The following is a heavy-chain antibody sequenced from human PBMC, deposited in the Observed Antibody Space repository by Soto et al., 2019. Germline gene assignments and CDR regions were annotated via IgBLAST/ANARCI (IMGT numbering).Heavy chain of an antibody. D-gene: IGHD3-16*02. CDR1: GDSVSSNSAA. CDR2: TYYGSKWYN. J-gene: IGHJ4*02. Sequence: SQTLSLTCAISGDSVSSNSAAWNWIRQSPSRGLEWLGRTYYGSKWYNDYAVSVKSRITINPDTSKNQFSLQLNSVTPEDTAVYYCARDRHVWGSYRYGSRLYYFDYWGQGTLVTVSS. CDR3: ARDRHVWGSYRYGSRLYYFDY. V-gene: IGHV6-1*01.